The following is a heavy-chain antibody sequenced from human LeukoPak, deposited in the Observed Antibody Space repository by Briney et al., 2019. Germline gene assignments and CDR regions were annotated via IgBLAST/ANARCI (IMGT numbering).Heavy chain of an antibody. CDR2: IRYDGTDE. CDR1: GFTFSSYG. CDR3: ARNRAFGTFDAFDI. V-gene: IGHV3-30*19. Sequence: GRSLRLSCAASGFTFSSYGMHWVRQAPGKGLEGLAFIRYDGTDESYGASVRGRLTISRDDSLNTVYLQMDSLGHDDTAVYYCARNRAFGTFDAFDIWGQGTMVTVSS. J-gene: IGHJ3*02. D-gene: IGHD3-10*01.